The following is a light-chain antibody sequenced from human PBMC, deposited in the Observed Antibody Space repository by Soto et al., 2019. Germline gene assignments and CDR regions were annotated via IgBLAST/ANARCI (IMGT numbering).Light chain of an antibody. CDR1: QSISNW. CDR3: EHYNSDSPRT. Sequence: DIQMTQSPSTLSASLGDRVTTPCRASQSISNWLAWLQQKPGKAPKILIFDASNLGSGVPSRFSGSGSGTEFTIPIISLQHGDFGHYYCEHYNSDSPRTFGQGAKLDI. CDR2: DAS. V-gene: IGKV1-5*01. J-gene: IGKJ1*01.